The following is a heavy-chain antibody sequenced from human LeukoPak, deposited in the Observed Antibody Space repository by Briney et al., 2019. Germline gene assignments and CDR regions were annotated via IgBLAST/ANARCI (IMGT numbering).Heavy chain of an antibody. CDR3: ARNDWFGELLTPYYFDY. CDR1: GYTFTSYD. CDR2: MNPNSGNT. Sequence: GASVKVSCKASGYTFTSYDINWVRQATGQGLEWMGWMNPNSGNTGYAQKLQGRVTMTTDTSTSTAYMELRSLRSDDTAVYYCARNDWFGELLTPYYFDYWGQGTLVTVSS. V-gene: IGHV1-8*01. D-gene: IGHD3-10*01. J-gene: IGHJ4*02.